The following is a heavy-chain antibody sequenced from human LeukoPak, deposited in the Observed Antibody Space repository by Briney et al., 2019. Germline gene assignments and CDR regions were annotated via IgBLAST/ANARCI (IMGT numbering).Heavy chain of an antibody. CDR2: IYPGDSDT. Sequence: GESLKIPCKGSGYSFTSYWIGWVRQMPGKGLEWMGIIYPGDSDTRYSPSFQGQVTISADKSISTAYLQWSSLKASDTAMYYCARHVSTMVRGANYYYYGMDVWGQGTTVTVSS. D-gene: IGHD3-10*01. CDR3: ARHVSTMVRGANYYYYGMDV. J-gene: IGHJ6*02. V-gene: IGHV5-51*01. CDR1: GYSFTSYW.